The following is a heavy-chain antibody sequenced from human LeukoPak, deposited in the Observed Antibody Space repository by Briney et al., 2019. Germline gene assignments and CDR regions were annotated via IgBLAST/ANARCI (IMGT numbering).Heavy chain of an antibody. CDR3: ATPGPDWGDAFDI. V-gene: IGHV1-24*01. Sequence: EASVKVSCKVSGYSVMELSMHWVRQAPGKGLEWMGGFDPEDGETIYAQKFQGRVTMTEDTSTDTAYMELSSLRSEDTAVYYCATPGPDWGDAFDIWGQGTMVTVSS. CDR2: FDPEDGET. J-gene: IGHJ3*02. D-gene: IGHD3/OR15-3a*01. CDR1: GYSVMELS.